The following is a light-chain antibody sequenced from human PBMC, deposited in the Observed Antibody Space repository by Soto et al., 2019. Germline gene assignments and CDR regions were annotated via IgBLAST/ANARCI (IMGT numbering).Light chain of an antibody. V-gene: IGKV3-11*01. CDR3: QQRSNWPPT. CDR1: QSVSSY. Sequence: EIVLTQSPATLSLSLGERATLSCRASQSVSSYLAWYQQKPGQAPRLLIYAASNRATGIPARFSGSGSGTDFTLTISSLEPEDFAVYYCQQRSNWPPTFGGGTKVEIK. J-gene: IGKJ4*01. CDR2: AAS.